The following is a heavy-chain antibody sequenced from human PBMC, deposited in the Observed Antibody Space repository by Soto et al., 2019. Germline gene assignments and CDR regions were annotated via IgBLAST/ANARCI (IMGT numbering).Heavy chain of an antibody. J-gene: IGHJ6*02. D-gene: IGHD3-22*01. CDR2: IIPIFGTA. Sequence: SVNVSFKASGGTFSSYAISCVRQAPGQWLELMGGIIPIFGTANYAQKFQGRVTITADESTSTAYMELSSLRSEDTAVYYCAIGQPAPMIPGYCWTEVWAQGTTVTVSS. CDR3: AIGQPAPMIPGYCWTEV. CDR1: GGTFSSYA. V-gene: IGHV1-69*01.